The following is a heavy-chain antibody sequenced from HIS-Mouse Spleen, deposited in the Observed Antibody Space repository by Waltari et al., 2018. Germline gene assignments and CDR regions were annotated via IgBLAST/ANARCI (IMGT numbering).Heavy chain of an antibody. CDR2: INHSGST. CDR3: ARGAMVRGVIAFDI. J-gene: IGHJ3*02. D-gene: IGHD3-10*01. CDR1: GGSFRGYS. Sequence: QVQLQQWGGGLLKPSETLSRTCAVYGGSFRGYSWSWHRQPPGKGLEWIGEINHSGSTNSNPSLTSRVTISVDTSKNQFSLKLSSVTAADTAVYYCARGAMVRGVIAFDIWGQGTMVTVSS. V-gene: IGHV4-34*01.